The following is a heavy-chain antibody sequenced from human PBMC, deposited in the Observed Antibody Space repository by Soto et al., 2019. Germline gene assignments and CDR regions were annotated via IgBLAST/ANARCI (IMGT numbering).Heavy chain of an antibody. Sequence: SETLSLTCTVSAGTIGSSDFYWGCLRQTPGKGLEFIGSMYYSGTTYYNPSLKSRVTISVDTSKNQFTLKLISVTAADTAVYYCAVVDSTGNWFDPWGEGALVTVSS. J-gene: IGHJ5*02. CDR3: AVVDSTGNWFDP. V-gene: IGHV4-39*01. CDR2: MYYSGTT. D-gene: IGHD6-25*01. CDR1: AGTIGSSDFY.